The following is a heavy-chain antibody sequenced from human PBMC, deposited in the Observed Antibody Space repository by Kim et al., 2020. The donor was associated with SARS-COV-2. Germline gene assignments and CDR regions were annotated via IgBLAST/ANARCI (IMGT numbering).Heavy chain of an antibody. Sequence: PSLKSRFTISGDASKNQLYLQMNSLSAADTAVYYCARRWVSSSSDFDYWGQGTLVTVSS. J-gene: IGHJ4*02. D-gene: IGHD6-13*01. V-gene: IGHV4-39*01. CDR3: ARRWVSSSSDFDY.